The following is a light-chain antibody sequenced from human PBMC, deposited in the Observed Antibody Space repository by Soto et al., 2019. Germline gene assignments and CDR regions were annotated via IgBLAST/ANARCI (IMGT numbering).Light chain of an antibody. J-gene: IGLJ2*01. CDR2: RDN. Sequence: SYELTQPLSVSVALGQTARITCGGNNIGTKGVYWYQQKPGQAPVLVIYRDNNRPSGIPERFSGSNSGNTATLTISRAQAGDEADYSCQVWDSSTVVFGGGTKLTVL. CDR1: NIGTKG. V-gene: IGLV3-9*01. CDR3: QVWDSSTVV.